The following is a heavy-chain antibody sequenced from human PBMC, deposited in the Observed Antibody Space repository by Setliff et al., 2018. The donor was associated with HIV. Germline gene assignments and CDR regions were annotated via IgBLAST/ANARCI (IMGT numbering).Heavy chain of an antibody. CDR1: GYTLSELS. Sequence: ASVKVSCQVYGYTLSELSIHWVRQVPGKRLEWMGYFDPQDGETVYAQKFQGRVTLTEDTSTGTAYLQMNSLKTEDTAVYYCTRVIYYYDGSGYHGGLDYWGQGTLVTVSS. CDR2: FDPQDGET. J-gene: IGHJ4*02. D-gene: IGHD3-22*01. V-gene: IGHV1-24*01. CDR3: TRVIYYYDGSGYHGGLDY.